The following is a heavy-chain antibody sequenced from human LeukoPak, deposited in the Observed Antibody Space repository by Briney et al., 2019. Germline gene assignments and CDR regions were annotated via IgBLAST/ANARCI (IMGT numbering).Heavy chain of an antibody. CDR3: ARSDDILTGYAFDI. Sequence: SETLSLTCTVSGGSISSSSYYWGWIRQPPGKGLEWIGSIYYSGSTNYNPSLKSRVTISVDTSKNQLSLKLRSVTAADTAVYYCARSDDILTGYAFDIWGQGTMVTVSS. J-gene: IGHJ3*02. V-gene: IGHV4-39*07. CDR1: GGSISSSSYY. CDR2: IYYSGST. D-gene: IGHD3-9*01.